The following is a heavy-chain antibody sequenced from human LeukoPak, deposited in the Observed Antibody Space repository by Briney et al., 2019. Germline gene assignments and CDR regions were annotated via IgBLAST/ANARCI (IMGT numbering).Heavy chain of an antibody. J-gene: IGHJ4*02. D-gene: IGHD3-22*01. CDR1: GFTFSSYA. CDR2: ISGSGGST. V-gene: IGHV3-23*01. CDR3: AKGPSSTMIVVVASPHDFDY. Sequence: GGSLRLSCAASGFTFSSYAMSWVRQAPGKGLEWVSAISGSGGSTYYADSVKGRFTISRDNSKNTLYLQMNSLRAEDTAVYYCAKGPSSTMIVVVASPHDFDYWGQGTLVTVSS.